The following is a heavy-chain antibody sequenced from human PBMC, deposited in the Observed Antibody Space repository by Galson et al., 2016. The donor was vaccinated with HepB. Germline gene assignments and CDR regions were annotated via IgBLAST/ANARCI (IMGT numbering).Heavy chain of an antibody. J-gene: IGHJ4*02. V-gene: IGHV3-33*01. CDR3: ARGSPWWDLAARSFDS. CDR2: IWYDGTNQ. Sequence: SLRLSCAASGITFSSYVMHWVRQAPGKGLEWVAVIWYDGTNQYYADSVKGRFTISRDNSKNTLYLQMNSLRAEDTAGYYCARGSPWWDLAARSFDSWGQGTLVTVSS. D-gene: IGHD1-26*01. CDR1: GITFSSYV.